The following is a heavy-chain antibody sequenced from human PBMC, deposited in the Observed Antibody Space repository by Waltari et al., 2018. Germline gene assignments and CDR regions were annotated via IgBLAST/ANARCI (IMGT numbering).Heavy chain of an antibody. CDR3: ARDARLGYCSGGSCNDAFDI. CDR2: IIPIFGTA. Sequence: QVQLVQSGAEVKKPGSSVTVSCKASGGTFSSYAISWVRQAPGQGLGWMGGIIPIFGTANYAQKFQGRVTITADESTSTAYMELSSLRSEDTAVYYCARDARLGYCSGGSCNDAFDIWGQGTMVTVSS. V-gene: IGHV1-69*01. D-gene: IGHD2-15*01. CDR1: GGTFSSYA. J-gene: IGHJ3*02.